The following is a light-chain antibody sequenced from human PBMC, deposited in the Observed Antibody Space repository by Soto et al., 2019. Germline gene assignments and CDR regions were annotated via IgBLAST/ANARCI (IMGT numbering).Light chain of an antibody. CDR2: AAS. CDR3: QQSYSVPWT. J-gene: IGKJ1*01. V-gene: IGKV1-39*01. CDR1: QSITKF. Sequence: DIQMTQSPSSLSASIGDRVTITCRASQSITKFINWYQEKPGRAPNLRIYAASILQNGVPSRFSDGGYGTDFTLTISSLQTEDFGSYFCQQSYSVPWTFGQGTRVEIK.